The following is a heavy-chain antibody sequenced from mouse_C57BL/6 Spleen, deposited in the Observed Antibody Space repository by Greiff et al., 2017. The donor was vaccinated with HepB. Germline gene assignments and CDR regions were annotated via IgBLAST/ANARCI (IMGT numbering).Heavy chain of an antibody. Sequence: QVQLQQSGPELVKPGASVKNSCKASGYAFSSSWMNWVKQRPGKGLEWIGRIYPGDGDTNYNGKFKGKATLTADKSSSTAYMQLSSLTSEDSAVYFCARNRNYVLYYFDYWGQGTTLTVSS. CDR2: IYPGDGDT. CDR3: ARNRNYVLYYFDY. D-gene: IGHD2-1*01. J-gene: IGHJ2*01. V-gene: IGHV1-82*01. CDR1: GYAFSSSW.